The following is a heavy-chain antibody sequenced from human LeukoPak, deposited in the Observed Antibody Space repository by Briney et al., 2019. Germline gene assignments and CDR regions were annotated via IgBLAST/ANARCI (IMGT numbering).Heavy chain of an antibody. D-gene: IGHD2-2*01. CDR2: ISAYNGNT. J-gene: IGHJ5*02. CDR1: GYTFTSYG. V-gene: IGHV1-18*01. Sequence: GASVRVSCKASGYTFTSYGISWVRQAPGQGLEWMGWISAYNGNTNYAQKLQGRVTMTTDTSTSTAYMELRSLRSDDTAVYYCARAGIVVVPEAVRNWFDPWGQGTLVTVSS. CDR3: ARAGIVVVPEAVRNWFDP.